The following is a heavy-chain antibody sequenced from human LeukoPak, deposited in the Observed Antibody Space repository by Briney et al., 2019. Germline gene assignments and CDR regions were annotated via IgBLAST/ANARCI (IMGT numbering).Heavy chain of an antibody. CDR3: AVVVTGLFDY. Sequence: PSETLSLTCAVYGGSFSGYYWGWIRQPPGKGLEWIGEINHSGSTNYNPSLKSRVTISVDTSKNQFSLKLSSVTAADTAVYYCAVVVTGLFDYWGQGALVTVSP. V-gene: IGHV4-34*01. CDR2: INHSGST. D-gene: IGHD2-21*02. CDR1: GGSFSGYY. J-gene: IGHJ4*02.